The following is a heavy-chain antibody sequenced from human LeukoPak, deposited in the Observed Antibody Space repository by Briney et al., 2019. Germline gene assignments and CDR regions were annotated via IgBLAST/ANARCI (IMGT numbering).Heavy chain of an antibody. CDR1: GGSISSGGYS. V-gene: IGHV4-30-2*01. CDR3: ARARGYSYGYGFYFDY. J-gene: IGHJ4*02. CDR2: IYHSGST. D-gene: IGHD5-18*01. Sequence: PSETLSLTCAVSGGSISSGGYSWSWLRQPPGKGLEWIGYIYHSGSTYYNPSLKSRVTISVDTSKNQFSLKLSSVTAADTAVYYCARARGYSYGYGFYFDYWGQGTLVTVSS.